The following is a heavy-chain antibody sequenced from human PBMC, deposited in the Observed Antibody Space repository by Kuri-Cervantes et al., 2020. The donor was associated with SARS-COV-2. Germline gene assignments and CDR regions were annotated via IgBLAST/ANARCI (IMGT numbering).Heavy chain of an antibody. V-gene: IGHV3-30-3*02. D-gene: IGHD1-26*01. CDR1: GFTFSSYA. Sequence: GESLKISCAASGFTFSSYAMHWVRQAPGKGLEWVAVISYDGSNKYYADSVKGRFTISRDNSKNTLCLQMNSLRAEDTAVYYCAKLPVGATVGDYWGQGTLVTVSS. CDR2: ISYDGSNK. J-gene: IGHJ4*02. CDR3: AKLPVGATVGDY.